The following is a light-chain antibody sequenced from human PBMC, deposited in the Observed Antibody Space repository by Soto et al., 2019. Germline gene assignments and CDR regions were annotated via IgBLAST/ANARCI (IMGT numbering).Light chain of an antibody. CDR2: GVS. CDR3: QQYGKSPRT. J-gene: IGKJ4*01. CDR1: QSVRSDY. Sequence: HTPHNRCLYARQRATLACRASQSVRSDYFAWYQQKPGQAPRVIIFGVSTRATGVPDRFSGSGSRTALNLSISRLETEAFALYYCQQYGKSPRTIAGGTKVEIK. V-gene: IGKV3-20*01.